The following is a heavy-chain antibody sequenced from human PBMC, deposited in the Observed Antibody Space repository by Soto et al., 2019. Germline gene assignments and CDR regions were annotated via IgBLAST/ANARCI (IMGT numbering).Heavy chain of an antibody. V-gene: IGHV1-18*01. D-gene: IGHD2-2*01. Sequence: GASVKVSCKASGYTFTSYGISWVRQAPGQGLEWMGWISAYNGNTNYAQKLQGRVTMTTDTSTSTAYMELRSLRSDDTALYYCARVNGSSTSSAYYFDYWGQGTLVTVSS. CDR3: ARVNGSSTSSAYYFDY. CDR1: GYTFTSYG. J-gene: IGHJ4*02. CDR2: ISAYNGNT.